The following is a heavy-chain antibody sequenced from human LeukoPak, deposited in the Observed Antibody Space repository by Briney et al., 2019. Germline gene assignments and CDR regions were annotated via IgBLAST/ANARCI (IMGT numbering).Heavy chain of an antibody. D-gene: IGHD3-10*01. CDR2: IWYDGSNK. Sequence: GRSLRLSCAASGFTFSSYGMHWVRQAPGKGPEWVAVIWYDGSNKYYADSVKGRFTISRDNSKNTLYLQMNSLRAEDTAVYYCARGFGYFDYWGQGTLVTVSS. CDR1: GFTFSSYG. V-gene: IGHV3-33*01. CDR3: ARGFGYFDY. J-gene: IGHJ4*02.